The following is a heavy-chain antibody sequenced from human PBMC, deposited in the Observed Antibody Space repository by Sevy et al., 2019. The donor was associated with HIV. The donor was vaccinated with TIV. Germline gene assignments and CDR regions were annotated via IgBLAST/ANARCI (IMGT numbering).Heavy chain of an antibody. J-gene: IGHJ4*02. CDR2: IWYDGSNT. V-gene: IGHV3-33*01. Sequence: GESLKISCAASGFIFSYYGMYWVRQAPGKGLEWVAVIWYDGSNTIYADSVKGRFTISRDNSKNILYLQMNSLRDEDTAVYYCARDPHEIMLSGSYYLYWGQGTRVTVSS. D-gene: IGHD1-26*01. CDR1: GFIFSYYG. CDR3: ARDPHEIMLSGSYYLY.